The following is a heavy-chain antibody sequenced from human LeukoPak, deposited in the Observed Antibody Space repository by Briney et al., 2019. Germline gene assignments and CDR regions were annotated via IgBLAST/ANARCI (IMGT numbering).Heavy chain of an antibody. CDR3: ARAGDPHYYYYVDV. CDR1: GFTFSSYG. J-gene: IGHJ6*03. D-gene: IGHD3-10*01. Sequence: PGRSLRLSCAASGFTFSSYGMHWVRQAPGKGLEWVAVIWYDGSNKYYADSVKGRFTISRDNSKNTLYLQMNSLRAEDTAVYYCARAGDPHYYYYVDVWGKGTTVTVSS. V-gene: IGHV3-33*01. CDR2: IWYDGSNK.